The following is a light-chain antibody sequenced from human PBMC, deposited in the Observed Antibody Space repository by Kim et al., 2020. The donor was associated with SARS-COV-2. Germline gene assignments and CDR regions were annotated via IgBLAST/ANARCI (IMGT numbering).Light chain of an antibody. CDR2: DAS. Sequence: VSPEVSAPFSCRASQSINTKLAWYQQKPGQAPRLLISDASTRATGIPARFSGSGSGTEFTLTISSLQSEDFAVYYCQQYNDWPLTFGGGTKVDIK. V-gene: IGKV3D-15*01. CDR3: QQYNDWPLT. CDR1: QSINTK. J-gene: IGKJ4*01.